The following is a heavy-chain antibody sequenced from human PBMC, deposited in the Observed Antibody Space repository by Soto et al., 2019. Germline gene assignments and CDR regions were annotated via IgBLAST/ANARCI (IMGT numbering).Heavy chain of an antibody. CDR3: AKSDGAEENDAFDI. J-gene: IGHJ3*02. CDR2: INPNSGGT. CDR1: GYSFTGHY. Sequence: QVRLVLSGPEVRKPGASVKISCEASGYSFTGHYLHWVRQAPGHGLEWMGWINPNSGGTNYAQKFQDWISITRDKALSTVYMHLSSLRSEDTAMYYCAKSDGAEENDAFDIWGQGTMISVS. V-gene: IGHV1-2*04. D-gene: IGHD3-16*01.